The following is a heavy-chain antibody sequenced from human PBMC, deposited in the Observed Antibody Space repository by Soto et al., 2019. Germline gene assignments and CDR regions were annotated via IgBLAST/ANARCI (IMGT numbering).Heavy chain of an antibody. CDR3: ARESYYYDSSGYPNWFDP. Sequence: GGSLRLSCAASGFTFSSYSMNWVRQAPGKGLEWVSSISSSSSYIYYADSVKGRFTISRDNAKNSLYLQMNSLRAEDTAVYYCARESYYYDSSGYPNWFDPWGQGTLVTVSS. V-gene: IGHV3-21*01. CDR2: ISSSSSYI. CDR1: GFTFSSYS. D-gene: IGHD3-22*01. J-gene: IGHJ5*02.